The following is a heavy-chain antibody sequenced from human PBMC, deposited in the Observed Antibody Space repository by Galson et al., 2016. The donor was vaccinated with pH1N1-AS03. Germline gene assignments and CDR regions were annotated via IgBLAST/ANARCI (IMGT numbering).Heavy chain of an antibody. V-gene: IGHV4-38-2*01. CDR2: IYHGGST. D-gene: IGHD3-16*02. CDR3: ARLRGNVDYTWGTYRHSGKFDS. CDR1: GYSISSGYY. J-gene: IGHJ4*02. Sequence: ETLSLTCAVSGYSISSGYYWGWIRPPPGKGLEWIATIYHGGSTYYNPSLKSRVTISIDTSKNHVSLQLRSVTAADTAVYYCARLRGNVDYTWGTYRHSGKFDSWGQGTLVSVSS.